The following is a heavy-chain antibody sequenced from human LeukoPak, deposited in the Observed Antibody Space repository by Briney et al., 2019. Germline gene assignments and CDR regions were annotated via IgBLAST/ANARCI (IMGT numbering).Heavy chain of an antibody. V-gene: IGHV3-53*01. CDR2: IYSGGST. CDR3: ARSRIQLWLRASDDAFDI. J-gene: IGHJ3*02. Sequence: GSLRLSCAASGFTVSSNYMSWVRQAPGKGLEWVSVIYSGGSTYYADSVKGRFTISRDNSKNTLYLQMNSLRAEDTAVYYCARSRIQLWLRASDDAFDIWGQGTMVTVSS. D-gene: IGHD5-18*01. CDR1: GFTVSSNY.